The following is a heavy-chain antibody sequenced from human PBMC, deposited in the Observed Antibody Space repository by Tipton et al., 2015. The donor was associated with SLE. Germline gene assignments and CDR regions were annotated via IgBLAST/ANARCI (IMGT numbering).Heavy chain of an antibody. J-gene: IGHJ4*02. V-gene: IGHV3-20*04. CDR1: GFTFDAYA. CDR2: ISGNGHAT. CDR3: ARDLWEEGLFDY. D-gene: IGHD1-26*01. Sequence: SLRLSCAASGFTFDAYAMSWVRQPPGKGLEWVSGISGNGHATVYADSVRGRFTIARDNAKSSLYLQVNSLRADDTALYYCARDLWEEGLFDYWGQGTLVTVSS.